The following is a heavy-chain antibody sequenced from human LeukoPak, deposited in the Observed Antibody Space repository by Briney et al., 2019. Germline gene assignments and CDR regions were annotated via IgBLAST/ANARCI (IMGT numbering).Heavy chain of an antibody. D-gene: IGHD3-10*01. CDR2: IYYSGST. Sequence: PSETLSLTCTVSGGSISSSSYYWGWIRQPPGKGLEWIGSIYYSGSTYYNPSLKSRVTISVDTSKNQFSLKLSSVTAADTAVYYCARAPITMVRGVIIGLAFDIWGQGTMVTVSS. V-gene: IGHV4-39*07. CDR1: GGSISSSSYY. CDR3: ARAPITMVRGVIIGLAFDI. J-gene: IGHJ3*02.